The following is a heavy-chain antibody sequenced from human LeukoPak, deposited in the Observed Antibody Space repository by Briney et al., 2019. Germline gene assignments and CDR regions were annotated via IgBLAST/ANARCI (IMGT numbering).Heavy chain of an antibody. CDR1: GFTFSSYS. D-gene: IGHD2-8*01. CDR3: AKWPEGAMDYFDY. J-gene: IGHJ4*02. Sequence: GGSLRLSCAASGFTFSSYSMNWVRQAPGKGLEWVSSISSSSSYIYYADSVKGRFTISRDNSKNTLYLEMGSLRVEDTAIYYCAKWPEGAMDYFDYWGQGTLVTVSS. CDR2: ISSSSSYI. V-gene: IGHV3-21*04.